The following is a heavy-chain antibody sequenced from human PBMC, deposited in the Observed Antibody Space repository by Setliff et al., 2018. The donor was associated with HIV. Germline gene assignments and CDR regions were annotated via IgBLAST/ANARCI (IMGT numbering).Heavy chain of an antibody. D-gene: IGHD6-19*01. CDR1: GYTFSSYG. Sequence: ASVKVSCKASGYTFSSYGISWVRQAPGQGVEWMGWISAYNGNTNYAQKLQGRVTMTRNTSISTAYKELSSLRSEDTAVYYCARIAWPWWQWLVRSGKWYFDYWGQGTLVTVSS. CDR3: ARIAWPWWQWLVRSGKWYFDY. CDR2: ISAYNGNT. J-gene: IGHJ4*02. V-gene: IGHV1-18*01.